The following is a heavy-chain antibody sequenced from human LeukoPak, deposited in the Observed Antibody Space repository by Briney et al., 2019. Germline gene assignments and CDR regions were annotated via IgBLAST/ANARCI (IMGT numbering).Heavy chain of an antibody. CDR2: IKQDGSEK. J-gene: IGHJ4*02. CDR3: ARRLLPFDY. Sequence: GGSLRLSCAASGFTSSSYWMSWVRQAPGKGLEWVANIKQDGSEKYYVDSVKGRFTISRDNAKNSLYLQMNSLRAEDTAVYYCARRLLPFDYWGQGTLVTVSS. D-gene: IGHD2-21*02. CDR1: GFTSSSYW. V-gene: IGHV3-7*01.